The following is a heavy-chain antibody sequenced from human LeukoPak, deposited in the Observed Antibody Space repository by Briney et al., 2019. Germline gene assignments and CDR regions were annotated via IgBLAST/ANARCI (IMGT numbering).Heavy chain of an antibody. CDR3: AGGVRLGELSLSSFDY. J-gene: IGHJ4*02. CDR2: ISGSGGST. Sequence: GGSLRLSCAASGFTFSSYGMHWVRQAPGKGLEWVSAISGSGGSTYYADSVKGRFTISRDNSKNTLYPQMNSLRAEDTAVYYCAGGVRLGELSLSSFDYWGQGTLVTVSS. CDR1: GFTFSSYG. V-gene: IGHV3-23*01. D-gene: IGHD3-16*02.